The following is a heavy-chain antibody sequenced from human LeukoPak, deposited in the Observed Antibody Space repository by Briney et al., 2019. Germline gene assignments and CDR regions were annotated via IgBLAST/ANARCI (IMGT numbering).Heavy chain of an antibody. Sequence: GGSLRLSCAASGFTFSDYTMNWVRQAPGKGLEWVSSISPSSSYMYYADSVKGRFTISRDNTKNSLYLQMNSLRAEDTAVYYCATGAPQYYLNWYFDLWGRGTLVTVSS. D-gene: IGHD3-10*01. CDR1: GFTFSDYT. V-gene: IGHV3-21*04. CDR3: ATGAPQYYLNWYFDL. CDR2: ISPSSSYM. J-gene: IGHJ2*01.